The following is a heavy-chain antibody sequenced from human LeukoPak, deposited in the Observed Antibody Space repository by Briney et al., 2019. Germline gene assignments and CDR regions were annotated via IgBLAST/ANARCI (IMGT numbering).Heavy chain of an antibody. CDR3: ARGNISPGIAAAGNAGRHCDY. CDR2: INHSGST. CDR1: GGSFSGYY. Sequence: SETLSLTCAVYGGSFSGYYWSWIRQPPGKGLEWIGEINHSGSTNYNPSLKSRVTISVDTSKDQFSLKLSSVTAADTAVYYCARGNISPGIAAAGNAGRHCDYWGQGTLVTVSS. V-gene: IGHV4-34*01. J-gene: IGHJ4*02. D-gene: IGHD6-13*01.